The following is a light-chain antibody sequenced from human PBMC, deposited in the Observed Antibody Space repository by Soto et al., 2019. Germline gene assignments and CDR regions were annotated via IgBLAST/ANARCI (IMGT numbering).Light chain of an antibody. V-gene: IGLV2-14*01. J-gene: IGLJ1*01. CDR1: SSDVGGYNY. CDR2: DVS. CDR3: SSYTSSSTHYV. Sequence: QSVLTQPASVSGSPGQSITISCTGTSSDVGGYNYVSWYQQHPGKAPKLMIYDVSNRPSGVSNRFSGSKSGNTASLTISGLLAEDEADYYCSSYTSSSTHYVFGTGTKVTVL.